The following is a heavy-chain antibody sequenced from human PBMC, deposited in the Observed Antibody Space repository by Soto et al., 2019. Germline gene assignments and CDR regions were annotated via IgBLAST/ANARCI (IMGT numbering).Heavy chain of an antibody. CDR2: ISSSSSYI. CDR1: GFTFSSYS. CDR3: ARRLYVDTAMVTRY. D-gene: IGHD5-18*01. V-gene: IGHV3-21*01. Sequence: GGSLRLSCAASGFTFSSYSMNWVRQAPGKGLEWVSSISSSSSYIYYADSVKGRFTISRDNAKNSLYLQMNSLRAEDTAVYYCARRLYVDTAMVTRYWGQGTLVTVSS. J-gene: IGHJ4*02.